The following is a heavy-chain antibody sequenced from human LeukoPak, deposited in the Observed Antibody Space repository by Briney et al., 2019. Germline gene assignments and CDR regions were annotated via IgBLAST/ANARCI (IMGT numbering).Heavy chain of an antibody. Sequence: SETLSLTCTVSGGSISSSSYYWGWIRQPPGKGLEWIGSIYYSGSTYYNPSLKSRVTISVDTSKNQFSLKLSSVTAADTAVYYCARLGGYSGSSGWFDPWGQGTLVTVSS. CDR3: ARLGGYSGSSGWFDP. CDR2: IYYSGST. J-gene: IGHJ5*02. V-gene: IGHV4-39*01. D-gene: IGHD6-6*01. CDR1: GGSISSSSYY.